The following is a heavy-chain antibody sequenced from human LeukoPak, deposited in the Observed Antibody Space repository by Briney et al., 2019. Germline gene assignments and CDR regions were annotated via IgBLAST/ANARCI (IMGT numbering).Heavy chain of an antibody. CDR3: ARDLIVVVPAAGGGYYYYGMDV. CDR1: GESFSGYS. D-gene: IGHD2-2*01. J-gene: IGHJ6*02. CDR2: IYYSGST. V-gene: IGHV4-30-4*08. Sequence: SETLSLTCVVYGESFSGYSWSWIRQPPGKGLEWIGYIYYSGSTYYNPSLKSRVTISVDTSKNQFSLKLSSVTAADTAVYYCARDLIVVVPAAGGGYYYYGMDVWGQGTTVTVSS.